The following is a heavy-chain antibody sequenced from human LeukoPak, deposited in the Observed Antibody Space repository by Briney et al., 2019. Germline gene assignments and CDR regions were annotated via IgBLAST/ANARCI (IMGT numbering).Heavy chain of an antibody. CDR2: ISSGSSYT. J-gene: IGHJ3*02. Sequence: PGGSLRLSCEASGFTFRSYSMNWVRQAPGKGLEWVSSISSGSSYTKYADSVKGRFTISRDNAKNSLYLQMNNLRAEDTAVYYCARDRTTVATSGAFDIWGQGTMVTVSS. D-gene: IGHD4-23*01. CDR3: ARDRTTVATSGAFDI. V-gene: IGHV3-21*04. CDR1: GFTFRSYS.